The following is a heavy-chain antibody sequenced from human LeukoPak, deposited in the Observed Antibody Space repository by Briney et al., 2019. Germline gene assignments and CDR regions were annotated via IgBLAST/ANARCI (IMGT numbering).Heavy chain of an antibody. V-gene: IGHV3-21*04. CDR1: GFPFSTYS. J-gene: IGHJ3*02. Sequence: GGSLRLSCAASGFPFSTYSMNWVRQAPGKGLEWVSSISSTSGSIYYADSVKGRFTISRDNAKNSLYLQMNSLRAEDTAVYYCARCFDIWGQGTMVTVSS. CDR3: ARCFDI. CDR2: ISSTSGSI.